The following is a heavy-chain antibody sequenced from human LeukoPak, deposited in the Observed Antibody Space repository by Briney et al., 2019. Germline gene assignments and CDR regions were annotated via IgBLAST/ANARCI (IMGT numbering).Heavy chain of an antibody. CDR2: IYYSGST. CDR3: ARGITIFGVVIIPGYYYYMDV. V-gene: IGHV4-59*01. CDR1: GGSISSYY. J-gene: IGHJ6*03. D-gene: IGHD3-3*01. Sequence: SETLSLTCTVSGGSISSYYWSWIRQPPGKGLEWIGYIYYSGSTNYNPSLKSRVTISVDTSKNQFSLKLSSVTAADTAVYYCARGITIFGVVIIPGYYYYMDVWGKGTTVTVSS.